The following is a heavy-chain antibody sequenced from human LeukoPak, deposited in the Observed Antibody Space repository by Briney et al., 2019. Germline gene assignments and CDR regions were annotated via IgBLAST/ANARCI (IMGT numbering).Heavy chain of an antibody. CDR3: ARERSSSWYGMRDAFDI. CDR1: GFTFSSYG. Sequence: GGSLRLSCAASGFTFSSYGMHWVRQAPGKGLEWVAVIWYDGSNKYYADSVKGRFTISRDNSKNTLYLQMNSLRAEDTAVYYCARERSSSWYGMRDAFDIWGQGTMVTVSS. D-gene: IGHD6-13*01. CDR2: IWYDGSNK. V-gene: IGHV3-33*01. J-gene: IGHJ3*02.